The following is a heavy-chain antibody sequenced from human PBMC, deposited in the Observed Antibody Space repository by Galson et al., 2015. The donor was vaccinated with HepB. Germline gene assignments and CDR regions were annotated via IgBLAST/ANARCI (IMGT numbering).Heavy chain of an antibody. J-gene: IGHJ6*02. Sequence: SLRLSCAASGFTFSSYAMHWVRQAPGKGLEWVAVISYDGSNKYYADSVKGRFTISRDNSKNTLYLQMNSLRAEDTAVYYCARVAGRYCSGGSCYSRGQYYYYGMDVWGQGTTVTVSS. D-gene: IGHD2-15*01. V-gene: IGHV3-30-3*01. CDR3: ARVAGRYCSGGSCYSRGQYYYYGMDV. CDR2: ISYDGSNK. CDR1: GFTFSSYA.